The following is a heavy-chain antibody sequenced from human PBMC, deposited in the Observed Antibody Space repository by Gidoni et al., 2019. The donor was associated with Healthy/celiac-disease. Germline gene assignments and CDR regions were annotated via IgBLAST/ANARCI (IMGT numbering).Heavy chain of an antibody. Sequence: QVQLVESGGGVVQPGRSLRLPCAASGFTFSSYGMHWVRQAPGKGLEWVAVIWYDGSNKYYADSVKGRFTISRDNSKNTLYLQMNSLRAEDTAVYYCAAAVTTFAYGMDVWGQGTTVTVSS. J-gene: IGHJ6*02. CDR2: IWYDGSNK. CDR3: AAAVTTFAYGMDV. CDR1: GFTFSSYG. V-gene: IGHV3-33*01. D-gene: IGHD4-17*01.